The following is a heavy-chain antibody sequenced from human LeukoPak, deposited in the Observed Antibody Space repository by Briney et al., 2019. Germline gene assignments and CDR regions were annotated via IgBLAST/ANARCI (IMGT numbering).Heavy chain of an antibody. CDR3: TRVRKQRYSYYYMDF. Sequence: GGSLSLSCAVSRFVFSRYRLSCARRARGEGVEWVANIRPDGGEKYYVDAVKGRFTISRDNAKNSLYLQMNSLRAEETAVYYFTRVRKQRYSYYYMDFWGRGTAVTVS. CDR2: IRPDGGEK. CDR1: RFVFSRYR. D-gene: IGHD3-9*01. V-gene: IGHV3-7*01. J-gene: IGHJ6*03.